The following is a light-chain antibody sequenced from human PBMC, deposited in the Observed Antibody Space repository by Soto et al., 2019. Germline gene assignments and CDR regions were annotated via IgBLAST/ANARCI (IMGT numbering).Light chain of an antibody. Sequence: QSALTQPPSASGSPGQSVTISCTGTSSDVGAYDYVSWYQQHPGKAPKLMIYEVTKRPSDISDRFSGSKSGNTASLTISGLQAEDQATYYCSSYSSTTRWIFGGGTQLTVL. CDR2: EVT. CDR3: SSYSSTTRWI. J-gene: IGLJ3*02. CDR1: SSDVGAYDY. V-gene: IGLV2-8*01.